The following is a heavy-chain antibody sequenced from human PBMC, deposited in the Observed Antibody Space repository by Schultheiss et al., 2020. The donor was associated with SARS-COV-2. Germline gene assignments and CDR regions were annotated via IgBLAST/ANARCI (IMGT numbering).Heavy chain of an antibody. J-gene: IGHJ4*01. CDR3: ARLLSVAYSSSSGGFDY. D-gene: IGHD6-6*01. V-gene: IGHV5-51*01. Sequence: GGSLRLSCKGSGYSFTSYWIGWVRQMPGKGLEWMGIIYPGDSDTRYSPSFQGQVTISADKSISTAYLQWSSLKASDTAMYYCARLLSVAYSSSSGGFDYWGQGTLVTVSS. CDR1: GYSFTSYW. CDR2: IYPGDSDT.